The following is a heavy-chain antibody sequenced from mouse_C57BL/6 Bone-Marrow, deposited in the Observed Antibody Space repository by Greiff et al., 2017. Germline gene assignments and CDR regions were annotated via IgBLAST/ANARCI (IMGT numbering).Heavy chain of an antibody. CDR3: AGKGCYGSSNAGFAC. D-gene: IGHD1-1*01. CDR2: ILPGSGRT. CDR1: GYTFTGYW. Sequence: VQLQQSGAELMKPGASVKLSCKATGYTFTGYWIEWVKQRPGHGLEWIGEILPGSGRTNYNEKFKGKATMTADTSSTTAYMQLSSLTTEDSAIYYCAGKGCYGSSNAGFACRGQGTLVTVAA. V-gene: IGHV1-9*01. J-gene: IGHJ3*01.